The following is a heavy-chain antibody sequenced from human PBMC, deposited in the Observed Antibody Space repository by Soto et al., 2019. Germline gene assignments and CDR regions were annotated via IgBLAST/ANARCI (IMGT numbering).Heavy chain of an antibody. D-gene: IGHD2-2*01. Sequence: SETLSLTCTVSGGSISSYYWSWIRQPPGKGLEWIGYIYYSGSTNYNPSLKSRVTISVDTSKNQFSLKLSSVTAADTAVYYCARECSSTSCYGFKKETNWFDPWGQGTLVTVSS. J-gene: IGHJ5*02. CDR1: GGSISSYY. V-gene: IGHV4-59*01. CDR3: ARECSSTSCYGFKKETNWFDP. CDR2: IYYSGST.